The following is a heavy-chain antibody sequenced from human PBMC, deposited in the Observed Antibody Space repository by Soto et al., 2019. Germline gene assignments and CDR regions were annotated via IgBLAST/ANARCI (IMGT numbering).Heavy chain of an antibody. CDR3: AKARAQYYDFWSGYPVDY. CDR1: GFTFSSYP. Sequence: PGVSLRLSCASSGFTFSSYPMSWVRQAPGKGLEWVSAISGSGGSTYYADSVKGRFTISRDNSKNTLYLQMNSLRAEDTAVYYCAKARAQYYDFWSGYPVDYWGQGT. CDR2: ISGSGGST. D-gene: IGHD3-3*01. J-gene: IGHJ4*02. V-gene: IGHV3-23*01.